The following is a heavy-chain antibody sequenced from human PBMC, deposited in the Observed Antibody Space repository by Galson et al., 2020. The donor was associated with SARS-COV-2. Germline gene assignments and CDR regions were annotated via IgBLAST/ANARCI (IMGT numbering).Heavy chain of an antibody. CDR2: VNPKSGGT. D-gene: IGHD3-9*01. CDR3: ARLRYDDILTGYIEDV. J-gene: IGHJ6*02. CDR1: GYTFTDYY. Sequence: ASVKVSCKASGYTFTDYYIHWVRQAPGQGLEWMGWVNPKSGGTKEAQKFQGRVTMTRDTSISTAYMELSRLRSDDTAAYYCARLRYDDILTGYIEDVWGQGTMVTVSS. V-gene: IGHV1-2*02.